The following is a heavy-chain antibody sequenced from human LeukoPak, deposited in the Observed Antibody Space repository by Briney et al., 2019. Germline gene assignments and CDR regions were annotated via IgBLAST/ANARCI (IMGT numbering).Heavy chain of an antibody. CDR3: ARGLGGYCSSTSCLNWFDP. D-gene: IGHD2-2*01. CDR2: ISYDGSNK. J-gene: IGHJ5*02. V-gene: IGHV3-30*04. Sequence: GGSLRLSCAASGFTFSSYAMHWVRQAPGKGLEWVAVISYDGSNKYYADSVKGRFTISRDNSKNTLYLQMNSLRAEDTAVYYCARGLGGYCSSTSCLNWFDPWGQGTLVTVSS. CDR1: GFTFSSYA.